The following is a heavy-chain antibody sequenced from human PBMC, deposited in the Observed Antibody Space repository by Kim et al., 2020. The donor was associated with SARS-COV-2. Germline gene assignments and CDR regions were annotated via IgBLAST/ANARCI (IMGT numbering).Heavy chain of an antibody. Sequence: SETLSLTCTVSGVSISANYWSWIRQPPGKGLEYIGFIRYSGSTFYNPSLKSRLTLSADPSKNQFSLRLSSVTAADTAVYYCSRQPPNDDDSRWTWFDPWG. CDR3: SRQPPNDDDSRWTWFDP. J-gene: IGHJ5*02. V-gene: IGHV4-59*08. D-gene: IGHD3-22*01. CDR2: IRYSGST. CDR1: GVSISANY.